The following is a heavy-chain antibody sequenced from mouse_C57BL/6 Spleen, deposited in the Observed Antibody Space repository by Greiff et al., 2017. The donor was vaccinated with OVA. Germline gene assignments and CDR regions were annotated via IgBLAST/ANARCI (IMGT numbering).Heavy chain of an antibody. V-gene: IGHV1-52*01. CDR2: IDPSDSEP. CDR1: GYTFTSYW. CDR3: ARDTTVVPFAY. Sequence: VQLQQPGAELVRPGSSVKLSCKASGYTFTSYWMHWVKQRPIQGLEWIGNIDPSDSEPHYNQKFKDKATLTVDKSSSTAYMQLSSLTSEDSAFYSCARDTTVVPFAYWGQGTLVTVSA. D-gene: IGHD1-1*01. J-gene: IGHJ3*01.